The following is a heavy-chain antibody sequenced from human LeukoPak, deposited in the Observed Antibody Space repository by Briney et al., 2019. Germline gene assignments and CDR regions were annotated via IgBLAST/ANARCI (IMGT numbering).Heavy chain of an antibody. CDR3: AKGGTRHVRDYNYYMDV. Sequence: PGGSLRLSCAASGFTFDNYAIVWVRQAPGKALEWVSGISAGGNPYFADSEMGRFSISRVNAHNMVQLQMNNLRVEDTATYYCAKGGTRHVRDYNYYMDVWGKGTTVTVSS. D-gene: IGHD6-6*01. CDR2: ISAGGNP. CDR1: GFTFDNYA. V-gene: IGHV3-23*01. J-gene: IGHJ6*03.